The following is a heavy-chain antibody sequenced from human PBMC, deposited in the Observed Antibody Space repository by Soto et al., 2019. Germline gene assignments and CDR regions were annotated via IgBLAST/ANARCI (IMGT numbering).Heavy chain of an antibody. D-gene: IGHD6-13*01. CDR2: IYYSGIT. J-gene: IGHJ4*02. Sequence: SETLSLTCTVSGGSISSYYWSWIRQPPGKGLEWIGYIYYSGITNYNPSLKSRVTISVDTSKNQFSLKLSSVTAADTAVYYCARVGLSSPQPRHIDYSGQGTLVTVSS. CDR3: ARVGLSSPQPRHIDY. V-gene: IGHV4-59*01. CDR1: GGSISSYY.